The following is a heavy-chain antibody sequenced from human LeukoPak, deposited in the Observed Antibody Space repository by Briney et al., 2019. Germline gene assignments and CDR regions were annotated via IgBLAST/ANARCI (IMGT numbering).Heavy chain of an antibody. J-gene: IGHJ4*02. CDR3: ARLDCISNTCYNY. D-gene: IGHD2-21*01. V-gene: IGHV4-4*07. CDR1: GGSISNYY. Sequence: SETLSLTCTVSGGSISNYYWSWIRQPAGQGLEWIGRIYTTGSTNYNPSLKSRVIMSVDKSKNQVSLKVTFVTAADTAVYYCARLDCISNTCYNYWALGALVTVSS. CDR2: IYTTGST.